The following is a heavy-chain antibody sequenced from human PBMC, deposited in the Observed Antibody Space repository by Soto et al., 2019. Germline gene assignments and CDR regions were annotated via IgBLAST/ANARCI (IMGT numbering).Heavy chain of an antibody. Sequence: ASVKVSCKTSGYTFTDHGIHWVRQAPGQGLEWVGWINAGNSYTQSSQKFQGRVSLTSDRSANTAYLELSSLTSADTAVYYCGRGRAHYYHNTGYSDYWGQGTLVTVSS. CDR3: GRGRAHYYHNTGYSDY. J-gene: IGHJ4*02. V-gene: IGHV1-3*01. CDR1: GYTFTDHG. D-gene: IGHD3-22*01. CDR2: INAGNSYT.